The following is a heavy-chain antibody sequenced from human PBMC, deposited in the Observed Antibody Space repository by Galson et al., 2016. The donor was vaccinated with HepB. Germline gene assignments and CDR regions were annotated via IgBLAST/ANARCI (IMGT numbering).Heavy chain of an antibody. J-gene: IGHJ4*02. Sequence: SVKVSCKASGYTFTAYYIHWVRRAPGQGLEWMGWLNPNTGGTNYAQTFQGRVTMTRDTSISTAYMELSRLRSDDTALYFCRSDRDDNYFNYWGQGTLVTVSS. CDR3: RSDRDDNYFNY. CDR2: LNPNTGGT. CDR1: GYTFTAYY. D-gene: IGHD1-1*01. V-gene: IGHV1-2*02.